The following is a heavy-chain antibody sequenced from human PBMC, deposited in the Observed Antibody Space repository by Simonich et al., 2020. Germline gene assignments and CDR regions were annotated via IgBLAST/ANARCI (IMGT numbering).Heavy chain of an antibody. D-gene: IGHD6-6*01. V-gene: IGHV3-48*03. CDR3: ARDFRLQLVEIGTYYYYGMDV. CDR1: GFTFSSYE. Sequence: EVQLVESGGGLVQPGGSLRLSCAASGFTFSSYEMNWVRQAPGKGLEWVSYISSSGSTIYYADSVKGRFTISRDNAKNSLYLQMNNLRAEDTAVYYCARDFRLQLVEIGTYYYYGMDVWGQGTTVTVSS. J-gene: IGHJ6*02. CDR2: ISSSGSTI.